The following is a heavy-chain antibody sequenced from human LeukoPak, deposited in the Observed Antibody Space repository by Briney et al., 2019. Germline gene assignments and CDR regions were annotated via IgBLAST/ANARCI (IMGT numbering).Heavy chain of an antibody. D-gene: IGHD2/OR15-2a*01. CDR1: GFTFSTFA. CDR2: IFPSGGEI. CDR3: ATYRLVLSPFES. V-gene: IGHV3-23*01. Sequence: GGSLRLSCEASGFTFSTFAMIWVRQPPGKGLEWVSSIFPSGGEIHYADSVRGRFTISRDNSKSALSLQMNSLRAEDTAIYYSATYRLVLSPFESWGQGPLVSVSS. J-gene: IGHJ4*02.